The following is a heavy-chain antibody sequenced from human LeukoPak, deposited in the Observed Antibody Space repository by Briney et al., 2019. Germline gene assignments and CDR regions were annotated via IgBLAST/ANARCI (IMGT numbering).Heavy chain of an antibody. CDR2: IYPADSDT. D-gene: IGHD5-18*01. CDR1: GYSFNTYW. CDR3: ARVLDVDTAVFHYYFDF. J-gene: IGHJ4*02. V-gene: IGHV5-51*01. Sequence: GASLKISCQGSGYSFNTYWVGWVRQMPGKGLEWMGIIYPADSDTRYSPSFQGQVTISADKSINNAYLQWRTLKASDSAIYYCARVLDVDTAVFHYYFDFWGPGTLVTVSS.